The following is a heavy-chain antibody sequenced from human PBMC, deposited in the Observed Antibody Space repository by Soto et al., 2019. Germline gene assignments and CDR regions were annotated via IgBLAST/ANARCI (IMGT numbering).Heavy chain of an antibody. J-gene: IGHJ5*02. Sequence: PGGSLRLSCGTSGFTFSNYAMSWVRQAPGKGLEWVSAITGSGGSTFYPDSVKGRFTISRDNSKNTLFLDMNSLRGEDTALYYCAKDIIEAADYDSWSGMFAPWGQGNLVTVSS. D-gene: IGHD3-3*01. CDR1: GFTFSNYA. CDR3: AKDIIEAADYDSWSGMFAP. CDR2: ITGSGGST. V-gene: IGHV3-23*01.